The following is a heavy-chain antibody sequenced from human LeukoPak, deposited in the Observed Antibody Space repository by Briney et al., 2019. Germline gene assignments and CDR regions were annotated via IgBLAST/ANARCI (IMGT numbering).Heavy chain of an antibody. CDR1: GGTFSRYG. J-gene: IGHJ3*02. V-gene: IGHV1-69*04. Sequence: SVKVSCKVSGGTFSRYGISWVRQAPGQGLEWMGRIIPLLGVVNYAQNLQGRVTITADKSTNTAYMDLSSLRSEDTAVYCCAGGPASSHYDRSGYFDAFDIWGQGTMVTVSS. D-gene: IGHD3-22*01. CDR2: IIPLLGVV. CDR3: AGGPASSHYDRSGYFDAFDI.